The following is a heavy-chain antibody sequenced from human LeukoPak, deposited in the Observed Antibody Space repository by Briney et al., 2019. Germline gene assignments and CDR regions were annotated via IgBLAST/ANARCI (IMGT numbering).Heavy chain of an antibody. CDR2: INPNSGGT. J-gene: IGHJ4*02. Sequence: ASVKVSCKASGYTFTSYYMHWVRQAPGQGLEWMGWINPNSGGTNYAQKFQGRVTMTRDTSISTAYMELSRLRSDDTAVYYCARRSMGIAVAGTLYGYWGQGTLVTVSS. V-gene: IGHV1-2*02. CDR3: ARRSMGIAVAGTLYGY. D-gene: IGHD6-19*01. CDR1: GYTFTSYY.